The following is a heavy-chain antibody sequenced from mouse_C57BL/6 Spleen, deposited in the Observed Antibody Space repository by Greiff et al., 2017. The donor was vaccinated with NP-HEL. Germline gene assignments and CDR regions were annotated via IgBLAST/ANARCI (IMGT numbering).Heavy chain of an antibody. CDR3: TTADYGYDGDY. Sequence: VQLQQSGAELVRPGASVKLSCTASGFNIKDDYMHWVKQRPEQGLEWIGWIDPENGDTEYASKFQGKATITADTSSNTAYLQLSSLTSEDTAVYYCTTADYGYDGDYWGQGTTLTVSS. V-gene: IGHV14-4*01. CDR1: GFNIKDDY. CDR2: IDPENGDT. D-gene: IGHD2-2*01. J-gene: IGHJ2*01.